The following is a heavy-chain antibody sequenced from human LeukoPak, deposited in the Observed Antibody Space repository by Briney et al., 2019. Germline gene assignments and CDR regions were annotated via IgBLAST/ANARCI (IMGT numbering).Heavy chain of an antibody. J-gene: IGHJ4*02. V-gene: IGHV1-46*01. CDR2: INPSGGST. D-gene: IGHD3-22*01. CDR1: GYTFTSYY. Sequence: ASVKVSFKASGYTFTSYYMHWVRQAPGQGLEWMGIINPSGGSTSYAQKFQGRVTMTRATSTSTVYMELSRLRSEDTAVYYWARVPRDYYDSNGYYYFDYWGQGSLVTVSS. CDR3: ARVPRDYYDSNGYYYFDY.